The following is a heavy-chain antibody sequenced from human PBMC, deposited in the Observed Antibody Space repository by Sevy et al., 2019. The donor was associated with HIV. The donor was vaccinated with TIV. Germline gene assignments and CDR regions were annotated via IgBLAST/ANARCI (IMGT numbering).Heavy chain of an antibody. D-gene: IGHD3-22*01. CDR2: ISSDGSKK. J-gene: IGHJ5*02. Sequence: GGSLRLSCAASGFNFNPYAMHWVRQAPGKGLEWVATISSDGSKKDYADSVKGRFTISRDNSKNTMNLQMNSLGVDDTAVYYCAKDGYYYDSTARDWFDPWGQGTLVTVSS. CDR1: GFNFNPYA. CDR3: AKDGYYYDSTARDWFDP. V-gene: IGHV3-33*03.